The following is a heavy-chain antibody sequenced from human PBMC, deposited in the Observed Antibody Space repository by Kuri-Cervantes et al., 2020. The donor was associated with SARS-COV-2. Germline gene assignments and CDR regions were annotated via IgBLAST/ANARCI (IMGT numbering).Heavy chain of an antibody. D-gene: IGHD6-13*01. J-gene: IGHJ4*02. CDR2: INYSGST. CDR1: GGSFSGYY. Sequence: GSLRLSCAVYGGSFSGYYWSWIRQPPGKGLEWSGEINYSGSTNFNPSLKSRVTVSVDTSTNQFSLKLSAVTAADTAVYYCARHFYLYSSSWYLDYWGQGTLVTVSS. CDR3: ARHFYLYSSSWYLDY. V-gene: IGHV4-34*01.